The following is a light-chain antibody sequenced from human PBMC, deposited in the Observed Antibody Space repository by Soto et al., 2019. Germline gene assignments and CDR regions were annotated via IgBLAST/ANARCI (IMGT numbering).Light chain of an antibody. V-gene: IGLV2-14*01. Sequence: QSALTQPASVSGSPGQSITISCTGTSSDVGGYNYVSWYQQYPGKAPKLMISEVTNRPSGVSNRFSGSKSGYTASLTISGLQAEDEADYDCSSYTSTTTHVMFGGGTKVTVL. CDR3: SSYTSTTTHVM. CDR2: EVT. CDR1: SSDVGGYNY. J-gene: IGLJ3*02.